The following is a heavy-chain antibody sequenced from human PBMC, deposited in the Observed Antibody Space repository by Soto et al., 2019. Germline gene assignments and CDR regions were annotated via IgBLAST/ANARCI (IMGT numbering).Heavy chain of an antibody. V-gene: IGHV1-69*06. CDR1: GGTFRSYA. D-gene: IGHD2-2*01. Sequence: QVQLVQSGAEVKKPGSSVKVSCKAYGGTFRSYAISWVRQAPGQWLEWMVGSIPIFGTANYAQKFQGRVTITADKSTSTAYMELSSTRSDDTAVYYCARDPIVVLPAATAGFDYWGQATMVTVSS. CDR3: ARDPIVVLPAATAGFDY. J-gene: IGHJ4*02. CDR2: SIPIFGTA.